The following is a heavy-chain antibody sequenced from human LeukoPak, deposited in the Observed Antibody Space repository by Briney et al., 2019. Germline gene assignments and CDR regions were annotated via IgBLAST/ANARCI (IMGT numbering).Heavy chain of an antibody. D-gene: IGHD2-15*01. V-gene: IGHV3-23*01. CDR3: AKSEVVAATLIDY. CDR1: GFTFSSYA. CDR2: ISGSGGST. J-gene: IGHJ4*02. Sequence: PGGSLRLSCAASGFTFSSYAMSWVRQAPGKGLEWDSAISGSGGSTYYADSVKGRFTISRDNSKNTLYLQMNSLRAEDTAVYYCAKSEVVAATLIDYWRQRTLVTVSS.